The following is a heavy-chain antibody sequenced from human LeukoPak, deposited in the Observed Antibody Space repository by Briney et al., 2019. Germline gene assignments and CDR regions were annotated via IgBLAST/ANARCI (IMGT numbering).Heavy chain of an antibody. CDR3: ARWDRSAYGYFDL. J-gene: IGHJ2*01. CDR2: IYSGGNK. D-gene: IGHD3-22*01. V-gene: IGHV3-53*01. CDR1: GFTVSSNY. Sequence: PGGSLRLSCAASGFTVSSNYMSWVRQAPGEGLEWVSFIYSGGNKYYADSVKGRFTISRDNFKNTLYLQMNSLRAEDTAVYYCARWDRSAYGYFDLWGRGTLVTVSS.